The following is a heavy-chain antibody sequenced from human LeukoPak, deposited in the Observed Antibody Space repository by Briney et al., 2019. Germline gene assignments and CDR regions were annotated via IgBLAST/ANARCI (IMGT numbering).Heavy chain of an antibody. V-gene: IGHV3-53*01. Sequence: GGSLRLSCAASGFTVSSNYMSWVRQAPGKGLEWVSVIYSGGSTYYADSVKGRFTISRDNSKNTLYLQMNSLRADDTAVYYCARSIAAPGEHYFDCWGQGTLVTVSS. J-gene: IGHJ4*02. CDR2: IYSGGST. CDR1: GFTVSSNY. CDR3: ARSIAAPGEHYFDC. D-gene: IGHD6-13*01.